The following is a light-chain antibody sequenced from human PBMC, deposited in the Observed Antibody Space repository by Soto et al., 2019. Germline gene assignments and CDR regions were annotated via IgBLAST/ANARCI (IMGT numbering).Light chain of an antibody. Sequence: QLVLTQSSSASASLGSSVKLTCTLSSGHSSYIIAWHQQQPGKAPRYLMKLESSGSYNKGSGVPDRFSGSSSGADRYLTISNLQFEDEANYYCETWDSHTRVFGGGTKLTVL. CDR2: LESSGSY. V-gene: IGLV4-60*02. CDR1: SGHSSYI. J-gene: IGLJ2*01. CDR3: ETWDSHTRV.